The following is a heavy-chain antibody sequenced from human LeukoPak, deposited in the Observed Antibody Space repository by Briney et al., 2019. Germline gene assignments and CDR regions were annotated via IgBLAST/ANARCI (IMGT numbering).Heavy chain of an antibody. D-gene: IGHD3-3*01. CDR3: ASTYYDFWSGYHGVNWFDP. CDR2: INHSGST. CDR1: GGSFSGYY. V-gene: IGHV4-34*01. J-gene: IGHJ5*02. Sequence: SETLSLTCAVYGGSFSGYYWSWIRQPPGKGLEWIGEINHSGSTNYNPSLKSRVTISLDTSKNQFSLNLSSVTAADTAVYFCASTYYDFWSGYHGVNWFDPWGQGTLVTVSS.